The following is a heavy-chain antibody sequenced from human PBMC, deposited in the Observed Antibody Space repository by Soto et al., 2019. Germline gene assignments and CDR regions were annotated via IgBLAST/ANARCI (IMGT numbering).Heavy chain of an antibody. D-gene: IGHD3-10*01. V-gene: IGHV3-21*01. J-gene: IGHJ6*02. CDR2: IRGFSPYT. CDR3: ARDRGYDDHHYYYNAMDV. Sequence: GGSLRLSCISSGFTFRTYTMNWVRQAPGKGLEWVSGIRGFSPYTFYAESVKGRFTISRDNAKNSLYLQMNSLRAEDTAVYYCARDRGYDDHHYYYNAMDVWGQGTTVTVSS. CDR1: GFTFRTYT.